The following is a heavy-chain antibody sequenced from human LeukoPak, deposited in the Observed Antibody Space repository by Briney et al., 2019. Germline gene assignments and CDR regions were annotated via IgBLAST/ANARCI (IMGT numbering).Heavy chain of an antibody. D-gene: IGHD6-19*01. V-gene: IGHV4-34*01. CDR1: GGSFSGYY. J-gene: IGHJ5*02. Sequence: SETLSLTCAVYGGSFSGYYWSWIRQPPGKGLEWIGEINHSGSTNYNPSLKSRVTISVDTSKNQFSLKLSSATAADTAVYYCARGWAKAGYSSGWYPFPWFDPWGQGTLVTVSS. CDR3: ARGWAKAGYSSGWYPFPWFDP. CDR2: INHSGST.